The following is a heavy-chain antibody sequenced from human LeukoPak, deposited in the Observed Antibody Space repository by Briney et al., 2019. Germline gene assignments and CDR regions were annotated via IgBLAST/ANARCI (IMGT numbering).Heavy chain of an antibody. CDR3: AKDSYSKGDF. CDR2: INSDGSTR. J-gene: IGHJ4*02. CDR1: GFDFKNHW. Sequence: GGSLRLSCAASGFDFKNHWMHWVRQAPGKGLVWVSRINSDGSTRGYADSVKGRFTIFRDNAKNTLYLQMNSLRAEDTAVYYCAKDSYSKGDFWGQGVLVTVSS. V-gene: IGHV3-74*01. D-gene: IGHD6-13*01.